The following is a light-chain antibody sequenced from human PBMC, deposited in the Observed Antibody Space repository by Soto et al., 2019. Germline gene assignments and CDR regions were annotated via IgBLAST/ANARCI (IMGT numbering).Light chain of an antibody. Sequence: QSALTQPASVSGSPGQSITISCTGTSSDVGSYNLVSWYQQHPGKAPKLMIYDVSKRPSGVYTRFSCSQSGNTASLTISGLQAEDDADYYCCSYAGSSTHYVFGTGTKLTVL. CDR2: DVS. CDR3: CSYAGSSTHYV. V-gene: IGLV2-23*02. CDR1: SSDVGSYNL. J-gene: IGLJ1*01.